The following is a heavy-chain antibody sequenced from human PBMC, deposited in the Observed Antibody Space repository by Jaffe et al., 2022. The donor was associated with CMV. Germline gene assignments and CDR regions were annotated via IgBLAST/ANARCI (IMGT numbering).Heavy chain of an antibody. CDR2: IWYDGSNK. CDR1: GFTFSSYG. J-gene: IGHJ6*02. V-gene: IGHV3-33*01. D-gene: IGHD3-3*01. Sequence: QVQLVESGGGVVQPGRSLRLSCAASGFTFSSYGMHWVRQAPGKGLEWVAVIWYDGSNKYYADSVKGRFTISRDNSKNTLYLQMNSLRAEDTAVYYCARDVPWAGREITIFGVVTHYYYYGMDVWGQGTTVTVSS. CDR3: ARDVPWAGREITIFGVVTHYYYYGMDV.